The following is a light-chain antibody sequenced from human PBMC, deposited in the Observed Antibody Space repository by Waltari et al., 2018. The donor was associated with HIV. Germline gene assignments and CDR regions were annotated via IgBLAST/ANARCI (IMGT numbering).Light chain of an antibody. CDR2: EVS. Sequence: QSALTQPASVSGSPGPSVTISCTGTSSDIGGYNYVSWYQQHPAKAPKLIISEVSNRPSGVSDRFSGSKSGNTASLTISGLQAEDEADYYCCSYTSTTAFDVFGTGTRVSVL. V-gene: IGLV2-14*01. CDR1: SSDIGGYNY. CDR3: CSYTSTTAFDV. J-gene: IGLJ1*01.